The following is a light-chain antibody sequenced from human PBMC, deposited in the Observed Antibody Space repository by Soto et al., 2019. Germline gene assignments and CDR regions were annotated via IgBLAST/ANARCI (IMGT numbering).Light chain of an antibody. J-gene: IGKJ1*01. CDR2: KAS. V-gene: IGKV1-5*03. Sequence: DIQMTQSPSTLSASVGDRVTITCRASQSISSWLAWYQQKPGKAPKLLIYKASNLESGVPSRFSGSGSGTEFTLTISSLQPDDFATYYCQQYNSYSWTFGQGTKVDI. CDR1: QSISSW. CDR3: QQYNSYSWT.